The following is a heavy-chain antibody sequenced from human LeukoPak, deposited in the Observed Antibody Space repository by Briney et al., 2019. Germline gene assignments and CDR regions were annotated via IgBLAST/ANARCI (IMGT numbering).Heavy chain of an antibody. Sequence: PGGSLRLSCAGSGFTFSSYAMSWVRQAPVKGLEWVSVISGSGGSAYYADSVKGRFTISRDNSKNTLYLQMSSLRAEDTAVYYCTKGPSGSYHSPFDPWGQGTLVTVSS. CDR2: ISGSGGSA. J-gene: IGHJ5*02. D-gene: IGHD3-10*01. V-gene: IGHV3-23*01. CDR1: GFTFSSYA. CDR3: TKGPSGSYHSPFDP.